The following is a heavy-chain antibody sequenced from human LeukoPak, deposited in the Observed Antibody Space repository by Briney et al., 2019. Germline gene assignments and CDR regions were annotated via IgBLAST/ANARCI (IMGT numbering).Heavy chain of an antibody. J-gene: IGHJ4*02. Sequence: ASETLSLTCAVYGGSFSGYYWSWIRQPPGKGLEWIGEINHSGSTNYNPSLKSRVTISVDTSKNQFSLKLSSVTAADTAVYYCARMGYYYDSSGSRGQGTLVTVSS. CDR2: INHSGST. CDR3: ARMGYYYDSSGS. V-gene: IGHV4-34*01. CDR1: GGSFSGYY. D-gene: IGHD3-22*01.